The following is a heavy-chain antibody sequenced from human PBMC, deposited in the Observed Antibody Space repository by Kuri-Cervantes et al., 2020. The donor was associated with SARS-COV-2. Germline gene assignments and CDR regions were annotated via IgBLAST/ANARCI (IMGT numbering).Heavy chain of an antibody. CDR2: ISGSGGST. Sequence: GESLKISCAASGFTFSDHTMDWVRQAPGKGLEWVSAISGSGGSTYYADSVKGRFTISRDNSKNTLYLQMNSLRAEDTAVYYCAKDHQYYYDSSGYYYFGYWGQGTLVTVSS. CDR1: GFTFSDHT. D-gene: IGHD3-22*01. J-gene: IGHJ4*02. CDR3: AKDHQYYYDSSGYYYFGY. V-gene: IGHV3-23*01.